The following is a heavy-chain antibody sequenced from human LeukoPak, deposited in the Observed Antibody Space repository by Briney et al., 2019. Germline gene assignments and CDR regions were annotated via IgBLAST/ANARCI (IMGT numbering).Heavy chain of an antibody. CDR1: GYTFTSYG. V-gene: IGHV1-2*06. D-gene: IGHD1-26*01. CDR3: ASLYDIVGTTVDY. Sequence: ASVKVSCTASGYTFTSYGISWVRQAPGQGLEWMGRIDPNTGGTKSAKNFQGRVTMTRDTSISTAYMALSGLRSDDTAVYCCASLYDIVGTTVDYWGQGTLVTVSS. CDR2: IDPNTGGT. J-gene: IGHJ4*02.